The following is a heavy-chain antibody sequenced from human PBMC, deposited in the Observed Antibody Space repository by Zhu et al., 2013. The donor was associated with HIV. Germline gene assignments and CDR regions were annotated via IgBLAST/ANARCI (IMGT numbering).Heavy chain of an antibody. J-gene: IGHJ6*02. Sequence: QVQLVQSGAEVKKPGSSVKVSCKASGGTFSSYAISWVRQAPGQGLEWMGGIIPIFGTANYAQKFQGRVTITADESTSTAYMELSSLRSEDTAVYYCARLKPYYYDSSGERLDYYYYGMDVWGQGTTVTVSS. CDR3: ARLKPYYYDSSGERLDYYYYGMDV. CDR2: IIPIFGTA. CDR1: GGTFSSYA. D-gene: IGHD3-22*01. V-gene: IGHV1-69*01.